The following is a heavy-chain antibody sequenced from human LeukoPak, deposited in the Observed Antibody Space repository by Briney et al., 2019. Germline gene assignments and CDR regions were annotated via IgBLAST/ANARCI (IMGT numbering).Heavy chain of an antibody. Sequence: PGGSLRLSCAASGFTFSGSAMHWVRQASGKGLEWVGRIRSKANSYATAYAASVKGRFTISRDDSKNTAYLQMNSLKTEDTAVYYRTRLSYSSGWGHGYWGQGTLVTVSS. D-gene: IGHD6-19*01. V-gene: IGHV3-73*01. CDR1: GFTFSGSA. CDR3: TRLSYSSGWGHGY. CDR2: IRSKANSYAT. J-gene: IGHJ4*02.